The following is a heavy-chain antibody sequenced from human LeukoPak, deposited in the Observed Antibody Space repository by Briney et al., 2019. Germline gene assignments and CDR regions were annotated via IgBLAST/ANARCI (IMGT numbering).Heavy chain of an antibody. CDR2: ISYDGSNK. CDR1: GFTFSSYA. CDR3: ARERYDSSGPPFDY. V-gene: IGHV3-30-3*01. Sequence: GGSLGLSCAASGFTFSSYAMHWVRQAPGKGLEWVAVISYDGSNKYYADSVKGRFTISRDNSKNTLYLQMNSLRAEDTAVYYCARERYDSSGPPFDYWGQGTLVTVSS. D-gene: IGHD3-22*01. J-gene: IGHJ4*02.